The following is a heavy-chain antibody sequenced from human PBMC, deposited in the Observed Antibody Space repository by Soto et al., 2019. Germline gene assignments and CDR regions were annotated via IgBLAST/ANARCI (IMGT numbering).Heavy chain of an antibody. CDR2: ISYDGSNK. V-gene: IGHV3-30-3*01. D-gene: IGHD5-18*01. Sequence: PGGSLRLSCAASGFTFSNYALHWVRQAPGKGLEWVAVISYDGSNKYYADSVKGRFTISRDNSKNTLFLQMNSLRAEDTAVYYCARDRRLFHTGDYWGQGTLVTVSS. J-gene: IGHJ4*02. CDR1: GFTFSNYA. CDR3: ARDRRLFHTGDY.